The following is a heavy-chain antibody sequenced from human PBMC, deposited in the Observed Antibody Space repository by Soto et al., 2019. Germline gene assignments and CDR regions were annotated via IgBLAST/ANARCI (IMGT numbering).Heavy chain of an antibody. J-gene: IGHJ4*02. CDR3: AKDGGYYYDSSGHLDY. V-gene: IGHV3-30*18. D-gene: IGHD3-22*01. CDR2: ISYDGSNK. CDR1: GFTSSSYG. Sequence: GGSLRLSCAASGFTSSSYGMHWVRQAPGKGLEWVAVISYDGSNKYYADSVKGRFTISRDNSKNTLYLQMNSLRAEDTAVYYCAKDGGYYYDSSGHLDYWGQGTLVTVSS.